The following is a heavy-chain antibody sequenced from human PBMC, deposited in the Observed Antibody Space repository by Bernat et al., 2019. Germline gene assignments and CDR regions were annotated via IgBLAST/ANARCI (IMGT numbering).Heavy chain of an antibody. Sequence: EVQLVESGGGLVKPGGSLRLSCAASGFTFSSDSMNWVRQAPGKGLEWVSYISSSSSYIYYADSVKGRFTISRDNAKNSLYLQMNSLRAEDTAVYYCARGEYSSSSGAEHWGQGTLVTVSS. CDR3: ARGEYSSSSGAEH. CDR1: GFTFSSDS. D-gene: IGHD6-6*01. J-gene: IGHJ4*02. CDR2: ISSSSSYI. V-gene: IGHV3-21*05.